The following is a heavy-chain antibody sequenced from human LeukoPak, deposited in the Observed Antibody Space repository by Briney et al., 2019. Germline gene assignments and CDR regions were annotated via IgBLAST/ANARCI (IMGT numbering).Heavy chain of an antibody. D-gene: IGHD6-19*01. J-gene: IGHJ5*02. Sequence: SETLSLTCAVYGGSFSGYYWSWIRQPPGKGLEWIGYIYYSGSTYSNPSLKSRVTISVDTSKNQFSLKLSSVTAADTAVYYCARAGGAVAGTWFDPWGQGTLVTVSS. V-gene: IGHV4-30-4*01. CDR3: ARAGGAVAGTWFDP. CDR2: IYYSGST. CDR1: GGSFSGYY.